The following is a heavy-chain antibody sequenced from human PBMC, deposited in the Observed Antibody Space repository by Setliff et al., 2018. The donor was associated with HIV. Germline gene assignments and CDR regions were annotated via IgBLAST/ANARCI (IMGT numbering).Heavy chain of an antibody. CDR2: ISSSSSYI. V-gene: IGHV3-21*01. J-gene: IGHJ4*02. D-gene: IGHD6-6*01. CDR1: GFTFSSYS. CDR3: ARGGGGARRVIGD. Sequence: GGSLRLSCAASGFTFSSYSMNWVRQAPGKGLEWVSSISSSSSYIYYADSVKGRFTISRDNAKNSLYLQMNSLRAEDTAVYYCARGGGGARRVIGDWGQGALVTVSS.